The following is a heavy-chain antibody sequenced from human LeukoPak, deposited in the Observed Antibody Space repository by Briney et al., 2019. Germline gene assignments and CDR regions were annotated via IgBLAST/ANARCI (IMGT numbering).Heavy chain of an antibody. CDR2: INPNSGDT. D-gene: IGHD6-6*01. Sequence: ASVKVCCKASGYTFTSYYMHWVRQAPGQGLEWMGWINPNSGDTNYAEKFQGRVTMTRDTSISTAYMDLGRLRSDDTAVYYCARDYSSSSGYFDYWGQGTLVTVSS. J-gene: IGHJ4*02. CDR1: GYTFTSYY. CDR3: ARDYSSSSGYFDY. V-gene: IGHV1-2*02.